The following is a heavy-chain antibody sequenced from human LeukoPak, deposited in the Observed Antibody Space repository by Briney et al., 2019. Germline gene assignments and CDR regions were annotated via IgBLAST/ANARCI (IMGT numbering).Heavy chain of an antibody. CDR2: ISSRSTTI. D-gene: IGHD5-12*01. V-gene: IGHV3-48*03. CDR3: AKGYSGTFDD. Sequence: PGGSLRLSCAASGFTFSSYSMNWVRQAPGKGLEWVSYISSRSTTIYYADSVKGRFTISRDNAQSSLYLQMSSLRAEDTALYYCAKGYSGTFDDWGQGTLATVSS. CDR1: GFTFSSYS. J-gene: IGHJ4*02.